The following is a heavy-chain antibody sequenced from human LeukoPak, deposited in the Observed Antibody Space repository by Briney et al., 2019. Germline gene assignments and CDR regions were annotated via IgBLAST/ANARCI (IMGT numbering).Heavy chain of an antibody. D-gene: IGHD3-10*01. J-gene: IGHJ4*02. CDR2: IDYSGST. CDR3: ARQSSGYRPYYFDY. V-gene: IGHV4-39*01. CDR1: GGSISSSSYY. Sequence: SETLSLTCTVSGGSISSSSYYWGWIRQPPGKGLESIGCIDYSGSTYYSPSLNSRVTISVDTSKNQFSLKLSSVTAADTAVYYCARQSSGYRPYYFDYWGQGTLVTVSS.